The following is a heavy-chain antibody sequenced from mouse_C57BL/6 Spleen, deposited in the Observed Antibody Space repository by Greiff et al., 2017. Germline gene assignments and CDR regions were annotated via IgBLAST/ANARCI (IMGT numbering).Heavy chain of an antibody. CDR2: IRNKANNHAT. CDR3: TRKETKYFDV. CDR1: GFTFSDSW. V-gene: IGHV6-6*01. J-gene: IGHJ1*03. Sequence: EVQLEESGGGLVQPGGSMKLSCAASGFTFSDSWMDWVRQSPEQGLEWVAEIRNKANNHATYYAESVKGRFTISRDDSKSSVYLQMNSLRAEDTGIYYCTRKETKYFDVWGTGTTVTVSS.